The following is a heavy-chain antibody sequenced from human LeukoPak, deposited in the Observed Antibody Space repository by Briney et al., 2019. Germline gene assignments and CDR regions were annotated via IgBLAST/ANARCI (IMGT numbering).Heavy chain of an antibody. CDR3: AAYRFRGDTHYFDY. CDR2: IYYSGST. D-gene: IGHD3-10*01. J-gene: IGHJ4*02. V-gene: IGHV4-59*01. Sequence: SETLSLTCTVSGGSISSYYWSWIRQPPGKGLEWIGYIYYSGSTNYNPSLSSRVTISVDTSKNQFSLKLSSVTAADTAFYYCAAYRFRGDTHYFDYWGQGILVTVSS. CDR1: GGSISSYY.